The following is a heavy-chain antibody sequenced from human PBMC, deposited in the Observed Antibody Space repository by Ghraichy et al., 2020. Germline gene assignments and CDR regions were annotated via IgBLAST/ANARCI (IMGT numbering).Heavy chain of an antibody. CDR1: GFTFSSYA. Sequence: GGSLRLSCAASGFTFSSYAMSWVRQAPGKGLEWVSAISGSGGSTYYADSVKGRFTISRDNSKNTLHLEMNNLRAEDTAVYYCAKRGGSNGWGAFDIWGQGTMVTVSS. D-gene: IGHD6-19*01. CDR3: AKRGGSNGWGAFDI. V-gene: IGHV3-23*01. J-gene: IGHJ3*02. CDR2: ISGSGGST.